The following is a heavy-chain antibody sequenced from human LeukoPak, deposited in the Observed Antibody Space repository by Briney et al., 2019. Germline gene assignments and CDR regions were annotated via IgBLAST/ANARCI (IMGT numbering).Heavy chain of an antibody. CDR1: GYRFTYYW. CDR3: ARQDGNSKYYFDY. J-gene: IGHJ4*02. V-gene: IGHV5-51*01. D-gene: IGHD1-1*01. Sequence: GESPKVSCKGSGYRFTYYWSGWLRLMPEKGLEWMGIIYPGDSDTRYRPSFQGQVTISVDKSISTAYLQWSSLKASDTAMYYCARQDGNSKYYFDYWGQGTLVSVSS. CDR2: IYPGDSDT.